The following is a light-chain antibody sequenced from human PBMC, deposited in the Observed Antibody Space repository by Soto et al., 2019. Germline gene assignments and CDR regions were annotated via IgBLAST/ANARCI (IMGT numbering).Light chain of an antibody. Sequence: DIQMTQSPSSLSASVGDRVTITCRASQNIRNSLIWYQQKPGKAPKYLIYATSSLGSGVPSTFSGSGSGTEFTLTISSLQPEDFATYYCQQNYSIPRTFDQGTKVEIK. CDR3: QQNYSIPRT. J-gene: IGKJ1*01. CDR1: QNIRNS. V-gene: IGKV1-39*01. CDR2: ATS.